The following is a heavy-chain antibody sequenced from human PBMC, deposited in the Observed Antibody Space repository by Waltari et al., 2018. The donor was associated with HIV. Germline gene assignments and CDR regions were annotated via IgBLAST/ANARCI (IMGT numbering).Heavy chain of an antibody. CDR1: GGSISSGDYY. CDR2: IYYSGST. J-gene: IGHJ2*01. D-gene: IGHD6-13*01. V-gene: IGHV4-30-4*01. CDR3: ARDPRIAAADPYWYFDL. Sequence: QVQLQESGPGLVKPSQTLSLTCTVSGGSISSGDYYWSWIRPPQGKGLEWIGYIYYSGSTYYNPSLKSRVTISVDTSKNQFSLKLSSVTAADTAVYYCARDPRIAAADPYWYFDLWGRGTLVTVSS.